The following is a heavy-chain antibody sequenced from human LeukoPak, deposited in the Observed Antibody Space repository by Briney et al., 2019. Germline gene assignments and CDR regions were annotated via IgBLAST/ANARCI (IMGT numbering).Heavy chain of an antibody. CDR3: AKDSTYDSSGYYDY. Sequence: PGWSLRLSCPASGFTFSSYAMNWVRQAPGKGLEWVSAISGSGGSTYYADSVKGRFTISRDNSKNTLYLQMNSLRVEDTAIYFCAKDSTYDSSGYYDYWGQGTLVTVSS. CDR1: GFTFSSYA. CDR2: ISGSGGST. J-gene: IGHJ4*02. D-gene: IGHD3-22*01. V-gene: IGHV3-23*01.